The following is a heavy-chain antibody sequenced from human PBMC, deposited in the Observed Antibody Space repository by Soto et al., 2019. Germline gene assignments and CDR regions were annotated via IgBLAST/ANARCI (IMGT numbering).Heavy chain of an antibody. Sequence: ASVKVSCKASGYTFTGYYMHWVRQAPGQGLEWMGWINPNSGGTNYAQKFQGWVTMTRDTSISTAYMELSRLRSDDTAVYYCARDGGSSSWYPCPSAYWGQGTLVTVSS. CDR1: GYTFTGYY. CDR3: ARDGGSSSWYPCPSAY. J-gene: IGHJ4*02. CDR2: INPNSGGT. D-gene: IGHD6-13*01. V-gene: IGHV1-2*04.